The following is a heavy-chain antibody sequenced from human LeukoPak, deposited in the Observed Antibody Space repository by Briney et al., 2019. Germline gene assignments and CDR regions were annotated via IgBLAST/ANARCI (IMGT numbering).Heavy chain of an antibody. CDR2: IYYSRST. CDR1: GGSISSYY. V-gene: IGHV4-59*01. Sequence: SETLSLTCTVSGGSISSYYWSWIRQPPGKGLEWIGYIYYSRSTNYNPSLKSRVTISVDTSKNQFSLKLSSVTAADTAVYYCARASLYCSSTSCYDAFDIWGQGTMVTVSS. J-gene: IGHJ3*02. CDR3: ARASLYCSSTSCYDAFDI. D-gene: IGHD2-2*01.